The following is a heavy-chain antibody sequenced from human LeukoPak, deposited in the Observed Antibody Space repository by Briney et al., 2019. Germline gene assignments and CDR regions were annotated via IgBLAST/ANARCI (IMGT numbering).Heavy chain of an antibody. J-gene: IGHJ6*03. CDR2: IFYSGST. CDR3: ARDPGPAATYFYYYYYMDV. D-gene: IGHD2-2*01. V-gene: IGHV4-39*07. Sequence: PSETLSLTCTVSGGSTSSSKHYWGWTRQPPGKGLEWIGSIFYSGSTYYNPSLESRVTISVDTSKNQFSLRLGSVTAADTAVYYCARDPGPAATYFYYYYYMDVWGKGTTVTVSS. CDR1: GGSTSSSKHY.